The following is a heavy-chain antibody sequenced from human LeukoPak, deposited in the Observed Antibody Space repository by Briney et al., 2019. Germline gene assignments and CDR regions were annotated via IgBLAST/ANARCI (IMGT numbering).Heavy chain of an antibody. J-gene: IGHJ4*02. V-gene: IGHV3-23*01. CDR3: ADYGVSGVRNNFY. CDR1: RLAFSSYA. CDR2: ISVASNT. D-gene: IGHD3-3*01. Sequence: GGSLRLSCAASRLAFSSYAMSWVRQAPGKGLEWVSTISVASNTFYADSVKGRFTISRDNSRNTVYLQMTSLRADDTAVYYCADYGVSGVRNNFYWGQGTLVTVSS.